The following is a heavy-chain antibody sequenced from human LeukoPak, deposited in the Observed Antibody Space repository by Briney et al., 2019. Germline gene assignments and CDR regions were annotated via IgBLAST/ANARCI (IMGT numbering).Heavy chain of an antibody. CDR3: ARDKRYNSGTAYYFDY. CDR1: GGSVSSGSYY. V-gene: IGHV4-61*01. CDR2: IYYSGST. D-gene: IGHD6-19*01. J-gene: IGHJ4*02. Sequence: SETLSLTCTVSGGSVSSGSYYWSWIRQPPGKGLEWIGYIYYSGSTNYNPSLKSRVTISVDTSKNQFSLKLSSVTAADTAVYYCARDKRYNSGTAYYFDYWGQGTLVTVSS.